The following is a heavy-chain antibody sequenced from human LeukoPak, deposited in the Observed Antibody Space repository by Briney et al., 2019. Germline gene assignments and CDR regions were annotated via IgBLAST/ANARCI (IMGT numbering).Heavy chain of an antibody. J-gene: IGHJ6*04. Sequence: TGGSLRLSCAASGFTFSSYGLHWVRQAPGKGLEWVANIKQDGSEKYYVDSVKGRFTISRDNAKNSLYLQMNSLRAEDTAVYYCARGKAAVDYYYGMDVWGKGTTVTVSS. CDR3: ARGKAAVDYYYGMDV. V-gene: IGHV3-7*03. CDR2: IKQDGSEK. CDR1: GFTFSSYG. D-gene: IGHD6-13*01.